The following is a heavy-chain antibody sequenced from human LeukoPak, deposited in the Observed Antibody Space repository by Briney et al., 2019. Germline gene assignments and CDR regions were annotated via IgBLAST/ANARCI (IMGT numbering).Heavy chain of an antibody. CDR2: INPNSGGT. CDR3: ASTATSYYYYGMDV. J-gene: IGHJ6*02. V-gene: IGHV1-2*06. Sequence: ASVKVSCEASGYTFTGYYMHWVRQAPGQGLEWMGRINPNSGGTNYAQKFQGRVTMTRDTSISTAYMELSRLRSDDTAVYYCASTATSYYYYGMDVWGQGTTVTVSS. D-gene: IGHD5-18*01. CDR1: GYTFTGYY.